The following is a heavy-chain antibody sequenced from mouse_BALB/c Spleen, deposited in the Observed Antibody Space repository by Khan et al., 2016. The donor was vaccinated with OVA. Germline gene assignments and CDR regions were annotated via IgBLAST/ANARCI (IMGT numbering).Heavy chain of an antibody. CDR3: ARNYDNFVEYFDV. V-gene: IGHV2-9*02. CDR1: GFSLTSYG. J-gene: IGHJ1*01. Sequence: QVRLQQSGPGLVAPSQSLSITCTVSGFSLTSYGVHWVRQTPGKGLEWLGIIWAGGSTNYNSALMSRLSISKDNSKSQVFFKMHSLQTDDTAMYYCARNYDNFVEYFDVWGAGTTVTVSS. CDR2: IWAGGST. D-gene: IGHD2-1*01.